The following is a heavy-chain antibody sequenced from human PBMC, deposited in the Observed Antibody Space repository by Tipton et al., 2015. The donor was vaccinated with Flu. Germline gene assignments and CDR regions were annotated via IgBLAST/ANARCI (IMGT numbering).Heavy chain of an antibody. Sequence: PSLTCSDSGDSMGSRYYWGWIRQAPGKGLEWIANIHRAGNTYYNPSLKSRVTLSVDTSNNQFSLKLSSVTAADTAVYYCARHTGDSVRGVIDYWGQGTLVTVSS. CDR2: IHRAGNT. CDR3: ARHTGDSVRGVIDY. D-gene: IGHD3-10*02. CDR1: GDSMGSRYY. V-gene: IGHV4-38-2*01. J-gene: IGHJ4*02.